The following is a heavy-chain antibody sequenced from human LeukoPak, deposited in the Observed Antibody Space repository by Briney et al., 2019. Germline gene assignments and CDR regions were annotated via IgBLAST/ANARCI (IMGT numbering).Heavy chain of an antibody. J-gene: IGHJ6*03. V-gene: IGHV1-46*01. Sequence: GASVKVSCKASGYTFTSYYMHWVRQAPGQGLEWMGIINPSGGSTSYAQKLQGRVTMTTDTSTSTAYMELRSLRSDDTAVYYCARDLGGGHSYYMGVWGKGTTVTISS. CDR2: INPSGGST. CDR3: ARDLGGGHSYYMGV. CDR1: GYTFTSYY.